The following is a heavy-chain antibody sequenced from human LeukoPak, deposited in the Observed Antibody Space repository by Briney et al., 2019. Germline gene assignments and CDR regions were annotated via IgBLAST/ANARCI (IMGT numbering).Heavy chain of an antibody. D-gene: IGHD6-6*01. V-gene: IGHV4-59*01. Sequence: SETLSLTCTVSGGSISTYYWNWIRQPPGKGLEWIGYIYHSGSTNYNPSLQSRVTTSVDTSKNQFSLNLNSVTAADTAVYYCARGGAARLHFQNWGQGTLVTVSS. CDR3: ARGGAARLHFQN. CDR2: IYHSGST. CDR1: GGSISTYY. J-gene: IGHJ1*01.